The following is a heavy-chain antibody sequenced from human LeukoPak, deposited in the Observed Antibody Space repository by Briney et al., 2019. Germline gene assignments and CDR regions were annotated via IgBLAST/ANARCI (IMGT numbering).Heavy chain of an antibody. V-gene: IGHV1-3*04. CDR3: ATVNGGSCYY. J-gene: IGHJ4*02. D-gene: IGHD2-15*01. Sequence: ASVKVSCKASGYNFISYAMHWVRQAPGQRLEWMGWIHTDNGDTKYSHYFLGRVTITRDTSANTAYMELSSLRSEDTAVYYCATVNGGSCYYWGQGTLVTVSS. CDR1: GYNFISYA. CDR2: IHTDNGDT.